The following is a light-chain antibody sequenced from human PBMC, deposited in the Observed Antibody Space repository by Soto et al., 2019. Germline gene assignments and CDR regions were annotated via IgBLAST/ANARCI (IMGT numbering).Light chain of an antibody. J-gene: IGKJ2*01. CDR2: DAS. V-gene: IGKV1-5*01. CDR1: QSVSGW. CDR3: QQSYSIPHT. Sequence: DIQMTQSPSTLSASVGYRITITCRDSQSVSGWLAWYQQKPGEAPKLLIYDASALPRGVPSRFSGSRSGTKFTLTISSLQPEEFATYFCQQSYSIPHTFGQGTKVDIK.